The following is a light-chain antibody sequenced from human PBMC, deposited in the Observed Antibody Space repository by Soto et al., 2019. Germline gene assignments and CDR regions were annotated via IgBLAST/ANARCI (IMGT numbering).Light chain of an antibody. CDR2: EVN. CDR3: TSYAGGNNV. V-gene: IGLV2-8*01. CDR1: SSDVGGYNY. J-gene: IGLJ1*01. Sequence: QSVLTQPPSASGSPGQSVTISCTGTSSDVGGYNYVSWYQQHPGKVPKLMVYEVNKRPSGVPDRFSGSKSGNTASLTVSGPQAEDEANYYYTSYAGGNNVFGTGTKLTV.